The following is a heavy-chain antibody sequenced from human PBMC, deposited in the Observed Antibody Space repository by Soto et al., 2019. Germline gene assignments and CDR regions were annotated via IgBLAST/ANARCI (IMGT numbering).Heavy chain of an antibody. CDR2: IFPGDSET. CDR3: ARSYSSAWFGAEFDY. Sequence: LGESLKISCKVSGYSFTNFWIGWVRQMPGQGLEWMGIIFPGDSETRYSPSFEGQVTISVDKSIATAYLQWSSLKASDSAMYYCARSYSSAWFGAEFDYWGQGTLVTVSS. CDR1: GYSFTNFW. D-gene: IGHD6-19*01. J-gene: IGHJ4*02. V-gene: IGHV5-51*01.